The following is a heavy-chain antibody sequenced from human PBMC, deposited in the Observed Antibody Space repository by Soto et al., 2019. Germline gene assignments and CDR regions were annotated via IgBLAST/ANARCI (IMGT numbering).Heavy chain of an antibody. D-gene: IGHD6-19*01. CDR2: IWYDGSNK. J-gene: IGHJ3*02. CDR3: ARVQIPIAVGDAFDI. Sequence: GGGPGVSCAAAGFIFRSFCMERGRAGPGKGLEWVAVIWYDGSNKYYADSVKGRFTISRDNSKNTLYLQMNSLRAEDTAVYYCARVQIPIAVGDAFDIWGQGTMVTVSS. CDR1: GFIFRSFC. V-gene: IGHV3-33*01.